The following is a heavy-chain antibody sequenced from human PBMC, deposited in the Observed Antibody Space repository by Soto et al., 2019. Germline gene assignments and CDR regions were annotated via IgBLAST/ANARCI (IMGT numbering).Heavy chain of an antibody. CDR3: ARQKACSSTSCYYYYYGMDV. J-gene: IGHJ6*02. CDR1: GYTFTGYY. D-gene: IGHD2-2*01. CDR2: INPNSGGT. V-gene: IGHV1-2*04. Sequence: GASVKVSCKASGYTFTGYYMHWVRQAPGQGLEWMGWINPNSGGTNYAQKFQGWVTMTRDTSISTAYMELSRLRSDDTAVYYCARQKACSSTSCYYYYYGMDVWGQGTTVTVSS.